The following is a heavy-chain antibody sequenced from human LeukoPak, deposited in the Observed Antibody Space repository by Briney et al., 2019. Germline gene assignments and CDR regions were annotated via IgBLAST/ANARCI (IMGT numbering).Heavy chain of an antibody. CDR3: ARVFRNHYYDSSGYLDY. CDR2: IWYDGSNK. D-gene: IGHD3-22*01. J-gene: IGHJ4*02. V-gene: IGHV3-33*01. CDR1: GFTFSSYG. Sequence: GRSLRLFCAASGFTFSSYGMHWVRQAPGKGLEWVAVIWYDGSNKYYADSVKGRFTISRDNSKNTLYLQMNSLRADDTAVYYCARVFRNHYYDSSGYLDYWGQGTLVTISS.